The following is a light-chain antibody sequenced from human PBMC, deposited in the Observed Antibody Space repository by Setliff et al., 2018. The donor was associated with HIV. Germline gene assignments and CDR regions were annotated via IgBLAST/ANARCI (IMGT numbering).Light chain of an antibody. CDR3: TSYTTSSTLV. CDR2: EVN. CDR1: RSDIGAYSY. J-gene: IGLJ2*01. Sequence: SVLTQPASVSGSPGQSITISCTGSRSDIGAYSYVSWYQHHPGKVPKLIISEVNKRPSGVSARFSGSRTGNTASLTISGLQAEDESDYYCTSYTTSSTLVFGGGTKVTVL. V-gene: IGLV2-14*01.